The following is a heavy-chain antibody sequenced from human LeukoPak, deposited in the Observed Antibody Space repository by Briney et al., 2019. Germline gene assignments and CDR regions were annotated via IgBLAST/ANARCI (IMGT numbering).Heavy chain of an antibody. CDR2: INWNGGST. CDR1: GFTFDDYG. D-gene: IGHD2-21*02. Sequence: GGSLRLSCAASGFTFDDYGMSWVRQAPGKGLEWVSGINWNGGSTGYADSVKGRFTISRDNAKNSLYLQMNSLRAEDTALYYCAKDKDCGGDYFCWYFDLWGRGTLVTVSS. J-gene: IGHJ2*01. CDR3: AKDKDCGGDYFCWYFDL. V-gene: IGHV3-20*04.